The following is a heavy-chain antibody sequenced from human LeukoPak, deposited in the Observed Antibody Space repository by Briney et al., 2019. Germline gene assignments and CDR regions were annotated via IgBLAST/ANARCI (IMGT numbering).Heavy chain of an antibody. CDR3: AGIAYGTIFLMDV. CDR1: GFTFSSYG. D-gene: IGHD3-9*01. J-gene: IGHJ6*04. Sequence: GGSLRLSCAASGFTFSSYGMHWVRQAPGKGLEWVAFIRYDGSNKYYADSVKGRFTISRDNAKNSLYLQMNSLRAEDTAVYYCAGIAYGTIFLMDVWGKGTTVTVSS. CDR2: IRYDGSNK. V-gene: IGHV3-30*02.